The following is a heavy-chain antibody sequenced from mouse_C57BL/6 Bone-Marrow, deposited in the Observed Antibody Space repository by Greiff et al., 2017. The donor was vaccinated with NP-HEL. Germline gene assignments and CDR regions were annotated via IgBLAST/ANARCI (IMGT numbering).Heavy chain of an antibody. V-gene: IGHV5-4*01. CDR3: ARAHYDYDVDY. CDR2: ISDGGSYT. Sequence: EVHLVESGGGLVKPGGSLKLSCAASGFTFSSYAMSWVRQTPEKRLEWVATISDGGSYTYYPDNVKGRFTISRDNAKNNLYLQMSHLKSEDTAMYYCARAHYDYDVDYWGQGTTLTVSS. CDR1: GFTFSSYA. J-gene: IGHJ2*01. D-gene: IGHD2-4*01.